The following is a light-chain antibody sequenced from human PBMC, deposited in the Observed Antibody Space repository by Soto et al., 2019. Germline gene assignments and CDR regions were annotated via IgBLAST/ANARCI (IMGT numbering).Light chain of an antibody. CDR3: QQYNSYSP. CDR1: QSISSW. J-gene: IGKJ1*01. V-gene: IGKV1-5*01. CDR2: DAS. Sequence: DIQMTQSPSTLSASVGDRVTITCRVSQSISSWLAWYQQKPGKAPKLLIYDASSLESGVPSRFSGSGSGTEFTLTISSLQPDDFATYYCQQYNSYSPFGQGTKVDIK.